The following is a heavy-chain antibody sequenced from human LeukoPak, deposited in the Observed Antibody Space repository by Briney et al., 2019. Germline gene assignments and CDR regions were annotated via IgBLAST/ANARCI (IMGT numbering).Heavy chain of an antibody. D-gene: IGHD3-22*01. CDR3: ARAPPLNPGDFDSSGYYYFDY. CDR2: INHRGST. Sequence: SETLSLTCAVYGGSFSGYWWSWVRLPPGKGLEWIGEINHRGSTNYNPSLTSRGTITVDTSKIQFSLNLISVTAADTAVYYCARAPPLNPGDFDSSGYYYFDYWGLGTLVTVSS. V-gene: IGHV4-34*01. CDR1: GGSFSGYW. J-gene: IGHJ4*02.